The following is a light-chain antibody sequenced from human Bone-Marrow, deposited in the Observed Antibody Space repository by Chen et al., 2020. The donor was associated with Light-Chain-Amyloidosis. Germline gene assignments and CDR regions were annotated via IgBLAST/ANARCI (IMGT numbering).Light chain of an antibody. CDR2: DVT. CDR1: SSDIGGYNY. V-gene: IGLV2-14*03. J-gene: IGLJ2*01. CDR3: SSYTTTSAPLI. Sequence: QSALTQPASVSGSPGQSITTSCPGTSSDIGGYNYVFWYQQHPGRAPKLMIYDVTNRPSGVSNRFSGSTSGNTASLTISGLQAEDEADYYCSSYTTTSAPLIFGGGTKLTVL.